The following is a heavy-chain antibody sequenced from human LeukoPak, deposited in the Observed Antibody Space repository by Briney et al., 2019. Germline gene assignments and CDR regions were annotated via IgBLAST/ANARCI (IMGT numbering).Heavy chain of an antibody. CDR2: IYYSEST. CDR3: ARDLIHVDTAMAFDY. V-gene: IGHV4-39*01. J-gene: IGHJ4*02. CDR1: GGSISSSSYY. D-gene: IGHD5-18*01. Sequence: PSETLSLTCTVSGGSISSSSYYWGWIRQPPGKGLEWIGSIYYSESTYYNPSLKSRVTISVDTSKNQFSLKLSSVTAADTAVYYCARDLIHVDTAMAFDYWGQGTLVTVSS.